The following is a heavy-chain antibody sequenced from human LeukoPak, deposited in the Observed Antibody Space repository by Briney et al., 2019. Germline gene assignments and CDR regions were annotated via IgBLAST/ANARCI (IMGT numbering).Heavy chain of an antibody. V-gene: IGHV3-9*01. CDR2: ISWNSGSI. Sequence: GRSLRLSCAASGFTFDDYAMHRVRQAPGKGLEWVSGISWNSGSIGYADSVKGRFTISRDNAKNSLYLQMNSLRAEDTAVYYCARAISYYYDSSGYHPRFDYWGQGTLVTVSS. CDR3: ARAISYYYDSSGYHPRFDY. D-gene: IGHD3-22*01. CDR1: GFTFDDYA. J-gene: IGHJ4*02.